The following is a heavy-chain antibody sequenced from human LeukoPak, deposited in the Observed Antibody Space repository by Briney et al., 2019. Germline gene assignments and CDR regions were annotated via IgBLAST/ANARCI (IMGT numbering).Heavy chain of an antibody. D-gene: IGHD6-6*01. Sequence: GGSLRLSCAASGFTFSSYAMNWVRQAPGKGLEWVSAISGSGGSTYYADSVTGRFTISRDNSKNTLYLQMNSLRAEDTAVYYCARSSYSSSSSVWGQGTMVTVSS. J-gene: IGHJ3*01. CDR3: ARSSYSSSSSV. CDR2: ISGSGGST. V-gene: IGHV3-23*01. CDR1: GFTFSSYA.